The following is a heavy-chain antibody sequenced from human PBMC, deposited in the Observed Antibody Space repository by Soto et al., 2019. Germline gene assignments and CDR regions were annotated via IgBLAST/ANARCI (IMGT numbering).Heavy chain of an antibody. V-gene: IGHV4-38-2*01. CDR1: GYSISSGYY. D-gene: IGHD3-3*01. Sequence: SETLSLTCAVSGYSISSGYYWGWIRQPPGKGLEWIGSIYHSGSTYYNPSLKSRVTISVDTSKNQFSLKLSSVTAADTAVYYCARVTQLATYYDFWSGRYYFDYWGQGTLVT. CDR3: ARVTQLATYYDFWSGRYYFDY. J-gene: IGHJ4*02. CDR2: IYHSGST.